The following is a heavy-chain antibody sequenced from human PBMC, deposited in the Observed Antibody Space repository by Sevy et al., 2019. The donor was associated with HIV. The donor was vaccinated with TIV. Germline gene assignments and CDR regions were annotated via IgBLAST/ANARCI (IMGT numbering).Heavy chain of an antibody. CDR1: GYSFTSYW. CDR2: IYPGDSDT. D-gene: IGHD3-16*01. Sequence: GESLKISCKGSGYSFTSYWNGWVRQMPGKGLEWMGIIYPGDSDTRYSPSFQGQVTISADKSISTAYLQWSSLKASDTAMYYCARQTFYGSGSYYKYYDYVWGSYYFDYWGQGTLVTVSS. V-gene: IGHV5-51*01. CDR3: ARQTFYGSGSYYKYYDYVWGSYYFDY. J-gene: IGHJ4*02.